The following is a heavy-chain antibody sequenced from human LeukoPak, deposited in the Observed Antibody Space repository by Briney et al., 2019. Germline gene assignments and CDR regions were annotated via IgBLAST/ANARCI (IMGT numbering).Heavy chain of an antibody. Sequence: PGGSLRLSCAASGFTFSSYAMSWVRQAPGKGLEWVSAISGSGGSTYYADSVKGRFTISRDNSKNTLYLQMNSLRAEDTAVYYCANYDSSGYYYINDAFDIWGQGIMVTVSS. CDR2: ISGSGGST. CDR3: ANYDSSGYYYINDAFDI. CDR1: GFTFSSYA. V-gene: IGHV3-23*01. D-gene: IGHD3-22*01. J-gene: IGHJ3*02.